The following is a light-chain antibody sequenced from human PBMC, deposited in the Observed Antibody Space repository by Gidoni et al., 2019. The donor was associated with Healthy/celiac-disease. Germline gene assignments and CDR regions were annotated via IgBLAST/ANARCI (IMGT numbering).Light chain of an antibody. CDR3: QQYNNWPLT. J-gene: IGKJ4*01. V-gene: IGKV3-15*01. CDR2: GAS. Sequence: IVMTQSPATLSVSPGERATLSCRASQSVSSNLAWYQQKPGQAPRLLIYGASTRATGIPARFSGSGSGKEFTITSSSLQSEDVAVYYCQQYNNWPLTFGGXTKVEIK. CDR1: QSVSSN.